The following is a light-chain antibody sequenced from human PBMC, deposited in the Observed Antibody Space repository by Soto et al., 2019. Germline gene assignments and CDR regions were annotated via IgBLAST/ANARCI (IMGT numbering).Light chain of an antibody. CDR1: NIGSKS. J-gene: IGLJ2*01. Sequence: SYELTQPPSVSVAPGKTARITCGGNNIGSKSVHWYQQKAGQAPILAMYYDSDRPSGIPERFSGPNSGNTATLTISTVEAGDESDSYCQVWYISSNHVVFGAGTKLTV. V-gene: IGLV3-21*04. CDR3: QVWYISSNHVV. CDR2: YDS.